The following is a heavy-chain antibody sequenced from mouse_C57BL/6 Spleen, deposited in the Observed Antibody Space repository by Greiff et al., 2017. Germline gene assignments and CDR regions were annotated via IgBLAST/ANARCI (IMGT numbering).Heavy chain of an antibody. V-gene: IGHV1-53*01. CDR2: INPSNSGT. CDR3: AGYDYDEGYY. D-gene: IGHD2-4*01. Sequence: QVQLQQPGTELVKPGASVKLSCKASGYTFTSYWMHWVKQRPGQGLEWIGNINPSNSGTNSNEKFKSKATLTVDKSSSTAYLQLSSLPSEEAAVYYCAGYDYDEGYYWGQGTTLTVAS. J-gene: IGHJ2*01. CDR1: GYTFTSYW.